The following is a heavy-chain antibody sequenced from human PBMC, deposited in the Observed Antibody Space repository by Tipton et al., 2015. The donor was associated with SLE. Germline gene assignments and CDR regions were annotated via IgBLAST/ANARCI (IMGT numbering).Heavy chain of an antibody. D-gene: IGHD5-12*01. CDR2: IWFDGSNE. CDR3: TVYSAYDPFDH. V-gene: IGHV3-33*03. Sequence: SGFRFASYGMHWVRQAPGKGLEWVAVIWFDGSNEVYADSVKGRFTISRDNSRNTLYLQMNSLTVEDTAMYYCTVYSAYDPFDHWGQGTLVTVSS. J-gene: IGHJ4*02. CDR1: GFRFASYG.